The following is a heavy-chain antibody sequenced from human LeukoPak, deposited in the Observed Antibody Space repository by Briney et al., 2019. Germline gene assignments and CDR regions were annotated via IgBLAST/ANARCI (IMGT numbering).Heavy chain of an antibody. CDR3: ARTLNSSGWYIRANYYYGMDV. Sequence: AGGSLRLSCAASGFTFDDYGMSWVRQAPGKGLEWVSGINWSGGSTGYADSVKGRFTISRDNAKNSLYLQMNSLRAEDTALYHCARTLNSSGWYIRANYYYGMDVWGQGTTVTVSS. J-gene: IGHJ6*02. V-gene: IGHV3-20*01. CDR2: INWSGGST. CDR1: GFTFDDYG. D-gene: IGHD6-19*01.